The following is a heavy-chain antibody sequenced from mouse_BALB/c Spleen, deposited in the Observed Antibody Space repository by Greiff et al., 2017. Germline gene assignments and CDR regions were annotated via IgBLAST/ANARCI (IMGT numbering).Heavy chain of an antibody. Sequence: VQLQQSGPGLVAPSQSLSITCTVSGFSLTSYGVHWVRQPPGKGLEWLGVIWAGGSTNYNSALMSRLSISKDNSKSQVFLKMNSLQTDDTAMYYCASPLYGSAMDYWGQGTSVTVSS. CDR2: IWAGGST. J-gene: IGHJ4*01. CDR3: ASPLYGSAMDY. D-gene: IGHD1-1*01. V-gene: IGHV2-9*02. CDR1: GFSLTSYG.